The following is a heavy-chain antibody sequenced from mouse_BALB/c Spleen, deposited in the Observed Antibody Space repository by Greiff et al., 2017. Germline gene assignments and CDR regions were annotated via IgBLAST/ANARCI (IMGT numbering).Heavy chain of an antibody. V-gene: IGHV5-9*03. D-gene: IGHD1-1*01. CDR2: ISSGGGNT. J-gene: IGHJ3*01. CDR3: ARGESYYYGSSYERFAY. CDR1: GFTFSSYT. Sequence: EVQVVESGGGLVKPGGSLKLSCAASGFTFSSYTMSWVRQTPEKRLEWVATISSGGGNTYYPDSVKGRFTISRDNAKNNLYLQMSSLRSEDTALYYCARGESYYYGSSYERFAYWGQGTLVTVSA.